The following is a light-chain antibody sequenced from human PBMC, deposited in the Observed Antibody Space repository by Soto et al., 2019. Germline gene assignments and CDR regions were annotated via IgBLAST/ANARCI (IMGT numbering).Light chain of an antibody. CDR1: HSVNSH. Sequence: EIVLTQSPGTLSLSPGERATLSCRASHSVNSHVAWYQQKPGQAPRLLLYGASTRATGIPVRFSGSGFGTEFTLTISSLQSEDFAVYYCQQYKNWPLFGQGTRLEI. J-gene: IGKJ5*01. V-gene: IGKV3-15*01. CDR2: GAS. CDR3: QQYKNWPL.